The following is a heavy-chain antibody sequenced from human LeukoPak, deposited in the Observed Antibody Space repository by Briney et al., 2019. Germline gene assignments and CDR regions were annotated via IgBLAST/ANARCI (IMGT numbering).Heavy chain of an antibody. Sequence: PGGSLRLSCAASGFTFSSYAMSWVRQAPGKGLEWVSAITDSGGSTYYADSVKGRFTISRDNSKNTLYLQMNSLRAEDTAVYYCAKDGYRSSSSGAYFDYWGQGTLVTVSS. CDR2: ITDSGGST. J-gene: IGHJ4*02. D-gene: IGHD6-13*01. CDR3: AKDGYRSSSSGAYFDY. V-gene: IGHV3-23*01. CDR1: GFTFSSYA.